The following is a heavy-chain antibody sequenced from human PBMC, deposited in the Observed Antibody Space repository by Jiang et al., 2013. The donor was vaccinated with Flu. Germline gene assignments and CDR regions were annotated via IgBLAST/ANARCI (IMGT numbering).Heavy chain of an antibody. CDR2: ISFDGSTK. V-gene: IGHV3-30*18. D-gene: IGHD6-13*01. J-gene: IGHJ4*02. CDR1: GFTFSSYA. Sequence: SGGGVVQPGKSLRLSCAASGFTFSSYAMHWVRQAPGKGLEWVALISFDGSTKYYADSVKGRFTISSDNSKNMLYLQMNSLRAEDTAVYYCAKDQNQQLVHYFDYWGQGTLVTVSS. CDR3: AKDQNQQLVHYFDY.